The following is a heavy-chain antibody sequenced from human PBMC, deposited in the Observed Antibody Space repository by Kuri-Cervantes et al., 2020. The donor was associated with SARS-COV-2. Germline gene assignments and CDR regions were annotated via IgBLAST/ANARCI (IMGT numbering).Heavy chain of an antibody. J-gene: IGHJ4*02. CDR1: GFTFSSYS. CDR3: ARHEDYYDSKVDY. V-gene: IGHV3-21*04. Sequence: GESLKISCAASGFTFSSYSMNWVRQAPGKGLEWVSSISSSSSYIYYADSVKGRFTISRDNSKNTLYLQMNSLRAEDTAVYYCARHEDYYDSKVDYWGQGTLVTVSS. D-gene: IGHD3-22*01. CDR2: ISSSSSYI.